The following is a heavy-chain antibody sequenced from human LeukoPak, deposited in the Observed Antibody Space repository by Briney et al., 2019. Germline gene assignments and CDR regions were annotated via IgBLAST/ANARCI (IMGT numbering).Heavy chain of an antibody. CDR3: ARALERVGATRPYAFDI. J-gene: IGHJ3*02. CDR2: INPNSGGT. V-gene: IGHV1-2*02. Sequence: ASVKVSCKASGYTFTGYYMHWVRQAPGQGLEGMGWINPNSGGTNYAQKFQGRVTMTRDTSISTAYMELSRLRSDDTAVYYCARALERVGATRPYAFDIWGQGTMVTVSS. D-gene: IGHD1-26*01. CDR1: GYTFTGYY.